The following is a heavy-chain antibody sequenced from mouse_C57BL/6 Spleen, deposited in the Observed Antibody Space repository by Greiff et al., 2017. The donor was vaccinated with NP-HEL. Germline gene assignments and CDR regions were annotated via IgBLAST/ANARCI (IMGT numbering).Heavy chain of an antibody. D-gene: IGHD2-2*01. CDR2: ISYDGSN. V-gene: IGHV3-6*01. J-gene: IGHJ1*03. CDR3: ASSTMVTTNFDV. Sequence: ESGPGLVKPSQSLSLTCSVTGYSITSGYYWNWIRQFPGNKLEWMGYISYDGSNNYNPSLKNRISITRDTSKNQFFLKLNSVITEDTATYYCASSTMVTTNFDVWGTGTTVTVSS. CDR1: GYSITSGYY.